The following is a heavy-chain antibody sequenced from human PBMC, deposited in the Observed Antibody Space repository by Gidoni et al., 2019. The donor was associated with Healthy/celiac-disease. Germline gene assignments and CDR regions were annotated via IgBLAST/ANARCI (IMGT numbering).Heavy chain of an antibody. CDR1: GGSISSYY. CDR3: ARAGAFWSGYLDY. J-gene: IGHJ4*02. D-gene: IGHD3-3*01. V-gene: IGHV4-59*01. Sequence: QVQLQESGPGLVKPSETLSLPCPVPGGSISSYYWSWIRQPPGKGLEWIGYIYYSGSTNYNPSLKSRVTISVDTSKNQFSLKLSSVTAADTVVYYCARAGAFWSGYLDYWGQGTLVTVSS. CDR2: IYYSGST.